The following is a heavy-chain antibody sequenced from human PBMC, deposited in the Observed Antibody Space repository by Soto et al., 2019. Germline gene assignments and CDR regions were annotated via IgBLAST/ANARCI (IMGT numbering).Heavy chain of an antibody. CDR3: ARNGVGTYHFDS. CDR2: INIGNGDT. CDR1: GYTFTTYA. D-gene: IGHD1-1*01. V-gene: IGHV1-3*04. J-gene: IGHJ4*02. Sequence: QVQLVQSGAEVKKPGASVKVSCKTSGYTFTTYAMHWVRQAPGQRLEWMGWINIGNGDTKFSQKFQGRVTFTRATSASTAYMGLSSAESAATAVYDCARNGVGTYHFDSWGQGTLVTVSS.